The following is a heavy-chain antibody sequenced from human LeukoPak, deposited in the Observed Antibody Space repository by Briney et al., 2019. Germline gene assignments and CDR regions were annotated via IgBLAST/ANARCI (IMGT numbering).Heavy chain of an antibody. V-gene: IGHV1-69*06. J-gene: IGHJ5*02. Sequence: GSSVKVSCKASGGTFSSYAISWVRPAPGQGHEWMGGIIPIFGTAIYAQKFQGRVTMTEDTSTDTAYMELSSLRSEDTAVYYCATGGSGWYRGGWFDPWGQGTLVTVSS. CDR3: ATGGSGWYRGGWFDP. CDR2: IIPIFGTA. D-gene: IGHD6-19*01. CDR1: GGTFSSYA.